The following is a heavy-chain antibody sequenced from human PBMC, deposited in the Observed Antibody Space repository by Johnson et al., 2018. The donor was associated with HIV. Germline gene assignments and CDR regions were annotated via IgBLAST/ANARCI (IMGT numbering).Heavy chain of an antibody. CDR1: GFIFNEYA. CDR3: ARDRRNRQWQRLDAFDI. CDR2: ISWNSGSK. V-gene: IGHV3-9*01. D-gene: IGHD6-19*01. J-gene: IGHJ3*02. Sequence: EVQLVESGGGLVQPGGSLRLSCAASGFIFNEYAMHWVRQAPGKGLEWVSGISWNSGSKGYVDSVKGRFTISRDNAQNSLHLQMNSLRAEDTAFYYCARDRRNRQWQRLDAFDIGGQGTMVIVSS.